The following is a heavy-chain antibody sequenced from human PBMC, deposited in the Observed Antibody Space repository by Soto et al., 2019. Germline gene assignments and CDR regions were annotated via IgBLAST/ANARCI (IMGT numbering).Heavy chain of an antibody. CDR3: ARQGDDIVVVVAASYYFDY. CDR1: GFTFSSYG. J-gene: IGHJ4*02. D-gene: IGHD2-15*01. V-gene: IGHV3-33*01. Sequence: QVQLVESGGGVVQPGRSLRLSCAASGFTFSSYGMHWVRQAPGKGLEWVAVIWYDGRNKYYADSVKGRFTISRDNSKNTLYLQMNSLRAEDTAVYYCARQGDDIVVVVAASYYFDYWGQGTLVTVSS. CDR2: IWYDGRNK.